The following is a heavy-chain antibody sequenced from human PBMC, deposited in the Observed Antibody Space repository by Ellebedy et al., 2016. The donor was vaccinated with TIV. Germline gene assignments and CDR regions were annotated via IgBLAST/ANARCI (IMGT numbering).Heavy chain of an antibody. J-gene: IGHJ5*02. CDR2: IIPIFGTA. CDR1: GGTFSSYA. Sequence: SVKVSCXASGGTFSSYAISWVRQAPGQGLEWMGGIIPIFGTANYAQKFQGRVTITADKSTSTAYMELSSLRSEDTAVYYCARQRLRLGELSLYRGFDPWGQGTLVTVSS. CDR3: ARQRLRLGELSLYRGFDP. V-gene: IGHV1-69*06. D-gene: IGHD3-16*02.